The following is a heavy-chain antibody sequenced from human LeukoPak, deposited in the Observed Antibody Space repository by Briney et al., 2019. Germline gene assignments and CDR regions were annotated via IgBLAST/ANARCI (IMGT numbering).Heavy chain of an antibody. CDR2: MNPNSGNT. Sequence: ASVKVSCKASGYTFTSYDINWVRQATGQGLEWMGWMNPNSGNTGYAQKFQGRVTMTRNTSISTAYMELSSLRSEDTAVYYCATRAFDIGVPDYWGQGTLVTVSS. D-gene: IGHD2-15*01. CDR1: GYTFTSYD. CDR3: ATRAFDIGVPDY. V-gene: IGHV1-8*01. J-gene: IGHJ4*02.